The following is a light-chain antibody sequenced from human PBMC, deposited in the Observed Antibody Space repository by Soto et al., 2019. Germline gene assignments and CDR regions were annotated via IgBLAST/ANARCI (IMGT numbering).Light chain of an antibody. CDR3: SSYTSSSLEV. CDR1: SSDVGGYNY. V-gene: IGLV2-14*01. Sequence: QPVLTQPASVSGSPGQSITISCTGTSSDVGGYNYVSWYQQHPGKAPKLMIYDVSNRPSGVSNRFSGSKSGNTASLTISGLQAEDEADYYCSSYTSSSLEVFGGGTKVTVL. J-gene: IGLJ2*01. CDR2: DVS.